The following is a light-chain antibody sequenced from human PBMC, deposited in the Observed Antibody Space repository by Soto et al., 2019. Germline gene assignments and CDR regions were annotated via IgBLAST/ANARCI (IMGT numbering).Light chain of an antibody. Sequence: EIVMTQSPATLSVFPGERVTLSCRASQSISSNLAWYQHKPGQAPRLLISGASTRATAIPARFSGSGFGTEFTLTISSLQSEDFAVYYCQQYETWPPLTFGGGNKVEIK. J-gene: IGKJ4*01. V-gene: IGKV3-15*01. CDR1: QSISSN. CDR3: QQYETWPPLT. CDR2: GAS.